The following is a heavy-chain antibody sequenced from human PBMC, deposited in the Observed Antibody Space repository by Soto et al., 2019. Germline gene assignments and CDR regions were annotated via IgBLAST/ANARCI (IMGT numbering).Heavy chain of an antibody. D-gene: IGHD3-10*01. CDR2: IYYSGST. J-gene: IGHJ6*02. Sequence: PSETLSLTCPVSDDSISSSSYYWGWIRQPPGKGLEWIGSIYYSGSTYYNPSLKSRVTISVDTSKNQFSLKLSSVTAADTAVYYCARLMVRESGSAYYYYYGMDLWGQGTTVTVSS. CDR3: ARLMVRESGSAYYYYYGMDL. V-gene: IGHV4-39*01. CDR1: DDSISSSSYY.